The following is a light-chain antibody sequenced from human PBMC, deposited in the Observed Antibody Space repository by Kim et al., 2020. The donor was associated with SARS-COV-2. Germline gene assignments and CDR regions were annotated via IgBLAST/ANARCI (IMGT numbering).Light chain of an antibody. J-gene: IGKJ1*01. V-gene: IGKV3-20*01. CDR2: GAT. Sequence: SPGETDTLSCRASQSVSSNNLAWYQQHPGQAPRLLSHGATSRALGIPDRFSGSGSGTDFTLTISRLEPEDFAVYHCHQYGSSPWTFGQGTKVEIK. CDR1: QSVSSNN. CDR3: HQYGSSPWT.